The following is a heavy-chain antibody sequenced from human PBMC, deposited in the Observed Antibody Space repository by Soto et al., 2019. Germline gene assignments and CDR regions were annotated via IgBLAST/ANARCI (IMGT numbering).Heavy chain of an antibody. CDR1: GFTFSSYA. CDR2: ISGSGGST. J-gene: IGHJ4*02. CDR3: AKDLGDIVVVPAAMDQGY. V-gene: IGHV3-23*01. D-gene: IGHD2-2*01. Sequence: QLGGSLRLSCAASGFTFSSYAMSWVRQAPGKGLEWVSAISGSGGSTYYADSVKGRFTISRDNSKNTLYLQMNSLRAEDTAVYYCAKDLGDIVVVPAAMDQGYWGQGTLVTVSS.